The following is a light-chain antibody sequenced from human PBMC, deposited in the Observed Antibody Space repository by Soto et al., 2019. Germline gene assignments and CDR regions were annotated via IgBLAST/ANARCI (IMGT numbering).Light chain of an antibody. CDR3: AAWDDSLKGV. J-gene: IGLJ2*01. CDR1: SSNIGSNY. Sequence: QSVPTQPPSASGTPGQRVTISCSGSSSNIGSNYVYWYQQLPGTAPKLLIYRNNQRPSGVPDRFSGSKSGTSASLAISGLRSEDEADYYCAAWDDSLKGVFGGGTQLTVL. CDR2: RNN. V-gene: IGLV1-47*01.